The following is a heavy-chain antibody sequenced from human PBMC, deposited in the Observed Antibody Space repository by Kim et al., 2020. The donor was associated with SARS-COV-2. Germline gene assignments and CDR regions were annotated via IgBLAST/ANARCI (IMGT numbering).Heavy chain of an antibody. V-gene: IGHV4-34*13. CDR2: T. Sequence: TTHTPALKGRVTISVDTSKNRFSLKLSSVTAADTAVYYCAKVAVPAATHVWGQGTLVTVSS. D-gene: IGHD2-2*01. J-gene: IGHJ4*02. CDR3: AKVAVPAATHV.